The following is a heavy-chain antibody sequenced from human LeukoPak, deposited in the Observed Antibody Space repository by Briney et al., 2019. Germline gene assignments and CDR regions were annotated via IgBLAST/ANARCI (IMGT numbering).Heavy chain of an antibody. CDR2: INHSGST. CDR3: ARGLSARDGYNGTFDY. V-gene: IGHV4-34*01. Sequence: PSETLSLTCAVYGGSFSGYYWSWIRQPPGKGLEWIGEINHSGSTNYNPSLKSRVTISVDTSKNQFSLKLSSVTAADTAVYYCARGLSARDGYNGTFDYWGQGTLVTVSS. J-gene: IGHJ4*02. CDR1: GGSFSGYY. D-gene: IGHD5-24*01.